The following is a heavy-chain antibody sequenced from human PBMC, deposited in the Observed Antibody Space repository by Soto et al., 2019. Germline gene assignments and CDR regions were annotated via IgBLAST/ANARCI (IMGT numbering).Heavy chain of an antibody. J-gene: IGHJ4*02. Sequence: GGSLRLACAASGFSFSRHGMHWVRQAPGKGLEWVAVIWSDGSNQYYADSVKGRFTISRDNSRNTLYLQMNSLRAEDTAVYYCARGTLDARDYGWVYWGQGTLVTVSS. CDR1: GFSFSRHG. V-gene: IGHV3-33*01. CDR3: ARGTLDARDYGWVY. D-gene: IGHD4-17*01. CDR2: IWSDGSNQ.